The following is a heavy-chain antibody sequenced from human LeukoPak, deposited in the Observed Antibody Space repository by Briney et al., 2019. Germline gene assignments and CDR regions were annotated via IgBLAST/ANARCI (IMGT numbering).Heavy chain of an antibody. CDR2: IYSGGST. CDR1: DFTFSTYD. Sequence: GGSLRLSCAASDFTFSTYDMSWVRQAPGKGLEWVSVIYSGGSTYYADSVKGRFTISRDNSKNTLYLQMNSLRAEDTAVYYCASPYYYDSSRGLFWGQGTLVTVSS. D-gene: IGHD3-22*01. J-gene: IGHJ4*02. V-gene: IGHV3-53*01. CDR3: ASPYYYDSSRGLF.